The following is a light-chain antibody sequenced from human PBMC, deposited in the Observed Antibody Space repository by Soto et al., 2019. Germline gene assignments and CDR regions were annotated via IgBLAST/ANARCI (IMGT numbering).Light chain of an antibody. CDR3: QQYHSPPWT. CDR2: GAS. CDR1: QSVSSN. Sequence: NLLTQSPATLSVSPGERATLSCRASQSVSSNLAWYQQKPGQAPRLLVYGASSRATGIPDRFSGSGSGTDFTLTISRLEPEDFAVYYCQQYHSPPWTFGQGTKVDIK. V-gene: IGKV3-20*01. J-gene: IGKJ1*01.